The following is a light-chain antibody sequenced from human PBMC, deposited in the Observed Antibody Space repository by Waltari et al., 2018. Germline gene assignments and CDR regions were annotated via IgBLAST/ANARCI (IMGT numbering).Light chain of an antibody. V-gene: IGLV8-61*01. Sequence: QTVVTQEPSFSVSPGGTVTLTCGFNSGSVSTTFYTGWYQQTPGQPPRTLIYNTNIRSSGVPHRFSGSILGNKAALTITGAQADDESDYYCVLYMGGGISVFGGGTKVTVL. CDR1: SGSVSTTFY. CDR2: NTN. CDR3: VLYMGGGISV. J-gene: IGLJ3*02.